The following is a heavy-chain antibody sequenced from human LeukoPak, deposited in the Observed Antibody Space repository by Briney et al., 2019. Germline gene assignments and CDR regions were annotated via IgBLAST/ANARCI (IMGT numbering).Heavy chain of an antibody. J-gene: IGHJ4*02. CDR3: ARFPYSSGADY. V-gene: IGHV4-59*01. D-gene: IGHD6-19*01. Sequence: SETLSLTCTVSGGSISSYYWSWIRQPPGKGLDWIGYIYYSGSTNYNPSLKSRVTISVDTSKNQFSLKLSSVTAADTAVYYCARFPYSSGADYWGQGTLVTVSS. CDR2: IYYSGST. CDR1: GGSISSYY.